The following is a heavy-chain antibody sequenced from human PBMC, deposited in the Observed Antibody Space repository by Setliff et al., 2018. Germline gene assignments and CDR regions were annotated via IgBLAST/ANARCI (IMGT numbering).Heavy chain of an antibody. D-gene: IGHD5-18*01. Sequence: PGGSLRLSCAASGFTFSSYTMTWVRQAPGEGLEWVSGISARTGLTYYADSVKGRFTMSRDISKNTVYLHMTSLRAEDTAMYYCAKRGDTRTFDYWGQGTLVTVSS. CDR2: ISARTGLT. V-gene: IGHV3-23*01. CDR1: GFTFSSYT. J-gene: IGHJ4*02. CDR3: AKRGDTRTFDY.